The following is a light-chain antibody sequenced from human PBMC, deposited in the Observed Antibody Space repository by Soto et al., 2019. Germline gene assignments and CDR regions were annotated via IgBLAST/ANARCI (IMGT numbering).Light chain of an antibody. J-gene: IGLJ2*01. Sequence: QSVPTQPPSVSGAPGQRVTISCTGSSSNIGAGYNVHWYQQLPGTAPKLLIYGNINRPSGVPDRFSGSKSGTSASLAITGLQAEDEADYYCQSYDSSLDVVFGGGTKLTVL. CDR1: SSNIGAGYN. V-gene: IGLV1-40*01. CDR2: GNI. CDR3: QSYDSSLDVV.